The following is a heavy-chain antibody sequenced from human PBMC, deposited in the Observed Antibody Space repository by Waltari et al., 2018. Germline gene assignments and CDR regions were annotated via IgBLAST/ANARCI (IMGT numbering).Heavy chain of an antibody. CDR1: GASTGSYY. D-gene: IGHD3-3*01. J-gene: IGHJ4*02. V-gene: IGHV4-59*01. CDR2: VYYSGST. Sequence: QVQLQESGPGLVKPSETLALMCTVSGASTGSYYWSWIRQSPGKGLEWIGYVYYSGSTYFNPSLKSRVTISLDTSKNQLSLKLRSVTAADTAVYYCARGYYDFWDGYPYHFDNWGQGTLVTVSS. CDR3: ARGYYDFWDGYPYHFDN.